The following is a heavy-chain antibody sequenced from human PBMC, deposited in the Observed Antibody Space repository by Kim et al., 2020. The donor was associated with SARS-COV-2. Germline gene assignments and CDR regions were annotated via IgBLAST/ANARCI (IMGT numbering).Heavy chain of an antibody. Sequence: ASVKGRFTISRDDSKNTAYLKMNSLKTEDTAVYYCTRPVQVNWNSNWFDPWGQGTLVTVSS. D-gene: IGHD1-7*01. J-gene: IGHJ5*02. CDR3: TRPVQVNWNSNWFDP. V-gene: IGHV3-73*01.